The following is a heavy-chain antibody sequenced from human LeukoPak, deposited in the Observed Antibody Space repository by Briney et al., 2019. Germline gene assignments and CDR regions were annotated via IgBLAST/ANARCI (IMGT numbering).Heavy chain of an antibody. Sequence: SVKVSCKASGGTFSSYAISWVRQAPGQGLEWMGGIIPIFGTANYAQKFQGRVTITADKSTSTAYMELSSLRSEDTAVYYCARGVNYDILTGYIFDYWGEGTLVTVSS. J-gene: IGHJ4*02. D-gene: IGHD3-9*01. CDR1: GGTFSSYA. V-gene: IGHV1-69*06. CDR3: ARGVNYDILTGYIFDY. CDR2: IIPIFGTA.